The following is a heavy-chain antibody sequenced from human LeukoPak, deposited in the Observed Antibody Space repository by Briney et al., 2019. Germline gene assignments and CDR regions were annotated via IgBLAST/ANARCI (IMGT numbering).Heavy chain of an antibody. J-gene: IGHJ4*02. CDR2: ISSSGSTI. D-gene: IGHD3-22*01. CDR3: ASLLGSGYSIDY. V-gene: IGHV3-48*03. Sequence: PGGSLRLSRAASGFTFSSYEMNWVRQAPGKGLEWVSYISSSGSTIYYADSVKGRFTISRDNAKNSLYLQMNSLRAEDTAVYYCASLLGSGYSIDYWGQGTLVTVSS. CDR1: GFTFSSYE.